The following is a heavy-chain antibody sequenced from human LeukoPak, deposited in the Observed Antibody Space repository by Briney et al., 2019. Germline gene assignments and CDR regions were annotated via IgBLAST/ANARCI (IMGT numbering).Heavy chain of an antibody. D-gene: IGHD2-21*02. CDR1: GGSISSYY. V-gene: IGHV4-59*01. J-gene: IGHJ3*02. CDR2: IYYSGST. CDR3: ATCGGDCFGAFDI. Sequence: SETLSLTCTVSGGSISSYYWSWIRQPPGKGLEWIGYIYYSGSTNYNPSLKSRVTISVDTSKNQFSLKLSSVTAADPAVYYCATCGGDCFGAFDIWGQGTMVTVSS.